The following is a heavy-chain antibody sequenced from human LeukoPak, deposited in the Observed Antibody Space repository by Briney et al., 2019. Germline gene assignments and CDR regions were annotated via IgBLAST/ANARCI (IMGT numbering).Heavy chain of an antibody. J-gene: IGHJ4*02. CDR1: GGTFSIYA. CDR2: IIPIFGTA. V-gene: IGHV1-69*13. Sequence: SVNVSCKASGGTFSIYAISWVRQAPGQGLEWMGGIIPIFGTANYAQKFQGRVTITADESTSTAYMELSSLRSEDTAVYYCARGFGDYLLTLGLDYWGQGTLVTVSS. CDR3: ARGFGDYLLTLGLDY. D-gene: IGHD4-17*01.